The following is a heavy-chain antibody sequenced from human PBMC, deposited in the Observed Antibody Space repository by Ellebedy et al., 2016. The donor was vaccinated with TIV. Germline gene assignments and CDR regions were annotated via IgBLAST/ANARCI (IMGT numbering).Heavy chain of an antibody. D-gene: IGHD5-12*01. CDR1: GGSISSSNW. Sequence: MPSETLSLTCPVSGGSISSSNWWSWVRQPPGKGLEWIGEIYHSGSTNYNPSLKSRVTISVDKSKNQFSLKLSSVTAADTAVYYCARDHSTGYSGYDYYYYYGMDVWGQGTTVTVSS. J-gene: IGHJ6*02. V-gene: IGHV4-4*02. CDR2: IYHSGST. CDR3: ARDHSTGYSGYDYYYYYGMDV.